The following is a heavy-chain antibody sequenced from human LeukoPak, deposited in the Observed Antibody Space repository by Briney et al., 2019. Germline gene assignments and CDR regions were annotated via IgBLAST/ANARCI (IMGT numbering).Heavy chain of an antibody. CDR3: AKYGVLLGDYADYLDY. D-gene: IGHD4-17*01. V-gene: IGHV3-30*02. Sequence: GGSLRLSCAASGFTFSSYGMHWVRQAPGKGLVGVTFIRYDGSNKYYADSVKGRFTIYRDNSKNTLYLQMNSPRAADTAVYYCAKYGVLLGDYADYLDYLGQGTLVTVSS. CDR1: GFTFSSYG. J-gene: IGHJ4*02. CDR2: IRYDGSNK.